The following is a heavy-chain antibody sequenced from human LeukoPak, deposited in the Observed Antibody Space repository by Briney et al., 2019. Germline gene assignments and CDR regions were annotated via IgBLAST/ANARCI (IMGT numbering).Heavy chain of an antibody. CDR2: FNPEEGET. Sequence: ASVKVSCKVSGHPLRELSMHWVRQAPGKGLEWVGGFNPEEGETIYKQKFQDRFSTAEDTSTGTTYMELRSLRSDDTAVYYCAPQTLYYTGSGWLTRFDPWGQGTLVTVFS. CDR1: GHPLRELS. V-gene: IGHV1-24*01. CDR3: APQTLYYTGSGWLTRFDP. D-gene: IGHD3-10*01. J-gene: IGHJ5*02.